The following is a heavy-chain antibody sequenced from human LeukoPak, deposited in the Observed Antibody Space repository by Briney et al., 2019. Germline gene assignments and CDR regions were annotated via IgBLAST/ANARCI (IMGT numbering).Heavy chain of an antibody. CDR3: SRGNNYVDFDY. J-gene: IGHJ4*02. V-gene: IGHV4-61*02. CDR1: GGSVSSGSYF. CDR2: THTSGST. D-gene: IGHD4-11*01. Sequence: SQTLSLTCTVSGGSVSSGSYFWSWIRQPAGKGLQWIGRTHTSGSTEYNPSLKSRVTISVDTSKNQLSLKLSSVTAADTAVYYCSRGNNYVDFDYWGQGTLVTVSS.